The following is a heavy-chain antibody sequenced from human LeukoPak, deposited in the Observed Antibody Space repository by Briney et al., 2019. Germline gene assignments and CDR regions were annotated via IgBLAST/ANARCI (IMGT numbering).Heavy chain of an antibody. D-gene: IGHD6-13*01. V-gene: IGHV4-39*01. Sequence: SETLSLTCAVYGGSFSGYYWDWIRQPPGKGLEWIGSIYYSGSTYYNPSLKSRVTISVDTSKNQFSLKLTSVTAADTAVYHCARNGGIIAAAGTRAFDIWGQGTMVTVSS. J-gene: IGHJ3*02. CDR1: GGSFSGYY. CDR2: IYYSGST. CDR3: ARNGGIIAAAGTRAFDI.